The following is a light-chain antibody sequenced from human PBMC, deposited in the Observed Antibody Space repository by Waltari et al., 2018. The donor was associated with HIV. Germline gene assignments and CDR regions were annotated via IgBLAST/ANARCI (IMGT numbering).Light chain of an antibody. CDR2: WAS. CDR1: QSILFNSNNKNH. V-gene: IGKV4-1*01. CDR3: RQFFTTPRT. J-gene: IGKJ1*01. Sequence: DIVLTQSPDSLAVSLGERATINCKSSQSILFNSNNKNHLSWYQQRPGQPPKLLIYWASSRECGVPDRFSGSGSGTDFNLTISSLEPDDVAIYYCRQFFTTPRTFGQGTKVEI.